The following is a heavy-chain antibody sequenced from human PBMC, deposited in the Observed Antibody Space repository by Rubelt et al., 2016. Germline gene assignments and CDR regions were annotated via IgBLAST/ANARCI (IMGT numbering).Heavy chain of an antibody. Sequence: VHLVQSGAEVKKPGASVKVSCKGSGFILSEASMYWVRQAPGRGLEWMGGFDPGDGQTTYAQKFQGSVTMTADTSTGTAYMELSSLRSEDTALYYCATAQWELHRLYAFDIWGQGTMVTVSS. D-gene: IGHD1-26*01. J-gene: IGHJ3*02. V-gene: IGHV1-24*01. CDR2: FDPGDGQT. CDR3: ATAQWELHRLYAFDI. CDR1: GFILSEAS.